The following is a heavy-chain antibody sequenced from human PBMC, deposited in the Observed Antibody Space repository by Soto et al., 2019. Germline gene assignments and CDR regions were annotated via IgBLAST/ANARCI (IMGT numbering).Heavy chain of an antibody. D-gene: IGHD6-13*01. Sequence: QVQVVQSGAEVKKPGSSVKVSCKASGGTFSNYAISWVRQAPGHGLEWVGGIIPLTETPVYAQTVQGRLTITADEITSAAYMELSSLRSDDTAVYYCAIGTRNSWTCDFWGQGTLVTVSS. CDR2: IIPLTETP. V-gene: IGHV1-69*01. CDR1: GGTFSNYA. CDR3: AIGTRNSWTCDF. J-gene: IGHJ4*02.